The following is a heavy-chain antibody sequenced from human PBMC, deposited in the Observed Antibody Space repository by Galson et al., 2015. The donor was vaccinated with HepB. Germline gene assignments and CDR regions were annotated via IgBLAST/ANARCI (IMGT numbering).Heavy chain of an antibody. J-gene: IGHJ6*02. Sequence: SLRLSCAASGFTFSSYAMHWVRQAPGKGLEWVAVISYDGSNKYYADSVKGRFTISRDNSKNTLYLQMNSLRAEDTAVYYCARGSMVRGSKGRGHYYGMDVWGQGTTVTVSS. CDR3: ARGSMVRGSKGRGHYYGMDV. D-gene: IGHD3-10*01. V-gene: IGHV3-30-3*01. CDR1: GFTFSSYA. CDR2: ISYDGSNK.